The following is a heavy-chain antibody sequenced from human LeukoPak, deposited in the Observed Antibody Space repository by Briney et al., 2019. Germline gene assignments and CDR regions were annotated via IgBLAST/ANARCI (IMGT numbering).Heavy chain of an antibody. Sequence: GGSLRLSCAASGFTFSSYGMHWVRQAPGKGLEWVAVIWYDGSNKYYADSVKGRFTISRDNSKNTLYLQMNSLRAEDTAVCYCARAAAGTSHYYYMDVWGKGTTVTVSS. V-gene: IGHV3-33*01. CDR2: IWYDGSNK. D-gene: IGHD6-13*01. CDR1: GFTFSSYG. J-gene: IGHJ6*03. CDR3: ARAAAGTSHYYYMDV.